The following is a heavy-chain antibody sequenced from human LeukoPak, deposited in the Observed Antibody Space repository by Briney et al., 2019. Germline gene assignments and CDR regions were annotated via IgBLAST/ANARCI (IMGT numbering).Heavy chain of an antibody. CDR3: ARGAEDYYDFWSGYPDARPPLHYYYYGMDV. CDR2: INHSGST. D-gene: IGHD3-3*01. V-gene: IGHV4-34*01. CDR1: GGSFSGYY. J-gene: IGHJ6*02. Sequence: SETLSLTCAVYGGSFSGYYWSWIRQPPGKGLEWIGEINHSGSTNYNPSLKSRVTISVDTSKNQFSLKLSSVTAADTAVYYCARGAEDYYDFWSGYPDARPPLHYYYYGMDVWGQGTTVTVSS.